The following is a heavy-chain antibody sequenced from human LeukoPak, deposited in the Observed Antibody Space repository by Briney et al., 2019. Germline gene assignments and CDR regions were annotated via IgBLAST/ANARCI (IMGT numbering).Heavy chain of an antibody. J-gene: IGHJ4*02. CDR2: NFHSGST. CDR1: GDSISGYY. V-gene: IGHV4-59*08. Sequence: PSETLSLTCTVSGDSISGYYWSWVRQPPGKGLEWIGYNFHSGSTKYNPSLESRVTISIDTSKNQFSLRLSSVTAADTAVYYCARLATYGDFSDWGQGTLVTVSS. CDR3: ARLATYGDFSD. D-gene: IGHD4-17*01.